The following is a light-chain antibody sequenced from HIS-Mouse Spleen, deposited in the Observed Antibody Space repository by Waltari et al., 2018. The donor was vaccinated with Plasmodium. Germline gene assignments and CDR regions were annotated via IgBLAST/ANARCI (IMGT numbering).Light chain of an antibody. CDR1: NIGSKN. J-gene: IGLJ3*02. V-gene: IGLV3-9*01. Sequence: SYELTQPLSVSVALGQTARITCGGNNIGSKNVHWYQQKPGQAPVLVIYRDSNRPPGSPDRFSGSNSGNTATLTISRAQAGDEADYYCQVWDSSTVFGGGTKLTVL. CDR2: RDS. CDR3: QVWDSSTV.